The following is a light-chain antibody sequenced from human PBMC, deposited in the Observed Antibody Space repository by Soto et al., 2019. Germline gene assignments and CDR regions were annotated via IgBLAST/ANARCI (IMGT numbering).Light chain of an antibody. CDR3: AAWDDTLGGHVA. V-gene: IGLV1-44*01. CDR1: SSNIGMNS. J-gene: IGLJ2*01. Sequence: QSVLTQSPSASGTPGQRVTISCSGKSSNIGMNSVNWYQQVPGAARKLLIYSNDQRPSGVPHRISGSRSGTSASLAISELQSEDEADYYCAAWDDTLGGHVAFGGGTKLTVL. CDR2: SND.